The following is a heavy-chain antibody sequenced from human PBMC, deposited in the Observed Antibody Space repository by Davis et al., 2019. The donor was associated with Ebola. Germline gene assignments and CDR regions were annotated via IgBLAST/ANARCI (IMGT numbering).Heavy chain of an antibody. V-gene: IGHV3-21*01. D-gene: IGHD3-10*01. CDR2: ISSSSSYI. CDR3: ASRYGSVYYYYGMDV. Sequence: GESLKISCAASGFTFSSYSMNWVRQAPGKGLEWVSSISSSSSYIYYADSVKGRFTISRDNAKNSLYLQMNSLRAEDTAVYYCASRYGSVYYYYGMDVWGQGTTVTVSS. J-gene: IGHJ6*02. CDR1: GFTFSSYS.